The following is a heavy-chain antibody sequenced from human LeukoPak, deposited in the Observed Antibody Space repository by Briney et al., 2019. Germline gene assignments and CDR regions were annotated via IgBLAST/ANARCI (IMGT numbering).Heavy chain of an antibody. J-gene: IGHJ3*02. CDR3: ARGLGLGYCSGGSCYSIPTDASDI. D-gene: IGHD2-15*01. Sequence: GGSLRLSCAASGFTFSSYEMNWVCQAPGKGLEWVSYISSSGSTIYYADFVKGRFTISRDNSKNTLYLQMNSLRAEDTAVYYCARGLGLGYCSGGSCYSIPTDASDIWGQGTMVTVSS. CDR1: GFTFSSYE. CDR2: ISSSGSTI. V-gene: IGHV3-48*03.